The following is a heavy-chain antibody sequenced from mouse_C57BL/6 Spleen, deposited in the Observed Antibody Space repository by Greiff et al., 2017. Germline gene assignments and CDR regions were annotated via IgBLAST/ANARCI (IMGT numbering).Heavy chain of an antibody. Sequence: EVKLMESGAELVKPGASVKLSCTASGFNIKDYYMHWVKQRTEQGLEWIGRIDPEDGETKYAPKFQGKATITADTSSNTAYLQLSSLTSEDTAVYYCAFITTVVYWDYWGQGTTLTVSS. CDR2: IDPEDGET. CDR3: AFITTVVYWDY. V-gene: IGHV14-2*01. CDR1: GFNIKDYY. D-gene: IGHD1-1*01. J-gene: IGHJ2*01.